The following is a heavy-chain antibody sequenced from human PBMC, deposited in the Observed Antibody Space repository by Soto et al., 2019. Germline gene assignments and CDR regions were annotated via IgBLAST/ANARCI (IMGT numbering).Heavy chain of an antibody. J-gene: IGHJ4*02. CDR1: GFTFSSYG. V-gene: IGHV3-30*18. D-gene: IGHD4-17*01. CDR3: AKSHDYVDDYDQVYIDF. CDR2: ISYDGSNK. Sequence: GGSLRLSCAASGFTFSSYGMHWVRQAPGKGLEWVAVISYDGSNKYYADSVKGRFTISRDNSKNTLYLQMNSLRAEDTAVYYCAKSHDYVDDYDQVYIDFWGQGTLVTVSS.